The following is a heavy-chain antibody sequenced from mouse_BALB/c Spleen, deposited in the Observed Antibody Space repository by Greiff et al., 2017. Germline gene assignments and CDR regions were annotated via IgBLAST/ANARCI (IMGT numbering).Heavy chain of an antibody. Sequence: DVMLVESGGGLVQPKGSLKLSCAASGFTFNTYAMNWVRQAPGKGLEWVARIRSKSNNYATYYADSVKDRFTISRDDSQSMLYLQMNNLKTEDTAMYYCVRYAGTGFDYWGQGTTLTVSS. CDR1: GFTFNTYA. J-gene: IGHJ2*01. V-gene: IGHV10-1*02. CDR3: VRYAGTGFDY. D-gene: IGHD4-1*01. CDR2: IRSKSNNYAT.